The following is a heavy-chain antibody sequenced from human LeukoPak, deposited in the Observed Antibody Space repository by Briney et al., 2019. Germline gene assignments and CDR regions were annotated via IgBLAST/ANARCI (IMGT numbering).Heavy chain of an antibody. J-gene: IGHJ4*02. D-gene: IGHD3-22*01. CDR2: INHSRST. CDR3: ARGIPRGHYYDSSGYRFDY. V-gene: IGHV4-34*01. CDR1: GGSFSGYY. Sequence: SETLSLTYAVYGGSFSGYYWSWIRQPPGKGLEWIGEINHSRSTNYNPSLKSRVTISVDTSKNQFSLKLSSVTAADTAVYYCARGIPRGHYYDSSGYRFDYWGQGTLVTVSS.